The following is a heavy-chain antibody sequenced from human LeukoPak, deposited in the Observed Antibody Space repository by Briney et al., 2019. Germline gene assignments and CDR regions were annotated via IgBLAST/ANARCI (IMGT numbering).Heavy chain of an antibody. V-gene: IGHV4-38-2*01. D-gene: IGHD6-13*01. CDR2: IYHSGST. Sequence: KPSETLSLTCAVSGYSISSGYYWGWIRQPPGKGLEWIGSIYHSGSTYYNPSLKSRVTISVDTSKNQFSLKLSSVTAADTAVYYCARLIAAAGIVFALAFDIWGQGTMVTVSS. CDR3: ARLIAAAGIVFALAFDI. CDR1: GYSISSGYY. J-gene: IGHJ3*02.